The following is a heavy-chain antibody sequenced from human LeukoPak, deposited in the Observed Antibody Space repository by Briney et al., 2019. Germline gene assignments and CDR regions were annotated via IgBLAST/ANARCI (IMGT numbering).Heavy chain of an antibody. V-gene: IGHV3-23*01. CDR2: ISGSGGST. J-gene: IGHJ6*03. Sequence: GGTLRLSCAASGFTFSSYGMSWVRQAPGKGLEWVSAISGSGGSTYYADSVKGRFTISRDNSKNTLYPQMNSLRAEDTAVYYCAKEGYSSGWQLSPGYFYYYYMDVWGKGTTVTISS. D-gene: IGHD6-19*01. CDR3: AKEGYSSGWQLSPGYFYYYYMDV. CDR1: GFTFSSYG.